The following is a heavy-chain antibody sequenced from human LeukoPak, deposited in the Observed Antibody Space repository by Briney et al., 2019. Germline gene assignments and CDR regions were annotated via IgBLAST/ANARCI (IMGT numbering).Heavy chain of an antibody. J-gene: IGHJ4*01. V-gene: IGHV3-74*01. D-gene: IGHD3-10*01. CDR2: IRSDGSST. CDR1: GFTFNTYW. CDR3: AGVLGVRDLAYFDY. Sequence: TGGSLRLSCAASGFTFNTYWMHWVRQAPGKGLVWVSRIRSDGSSTSYADSVRGRFTISRDNAKNTLYLQMNSLRAEDTAVYYCAGVLGVRDLAYFDYWDHGTLGTVSS.